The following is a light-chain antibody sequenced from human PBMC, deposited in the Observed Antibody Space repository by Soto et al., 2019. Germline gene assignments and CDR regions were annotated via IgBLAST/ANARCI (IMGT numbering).Light chain of an antibody. J-gene: IGKJ4*01. Sequence: IVLTQSPATLSLSPGERATLSCGASQSINNNFVAWYQKKPGLAPRLLIFDASFRTPGIPDRFSGSGSGNAFTLTITRLEPEDSAVYFCHYPSASPPFGGGTEVEIK. CDR2: DAS. CDR3: HYPSASPP. V-gene: IGKV3D-20*01. CDR1: QSINNNF.